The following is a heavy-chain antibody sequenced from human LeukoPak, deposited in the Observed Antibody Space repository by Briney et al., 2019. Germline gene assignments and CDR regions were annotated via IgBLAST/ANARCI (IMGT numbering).Heavy chain of an antibody. CDR1: GGSISPYY. V-gene: IGHV4-59*01. D-gene: IGHD6-19*01. CDR2: SYYTGST. Sequence: SETLSLTCAVSGGSISPYYWTWIRQPPGKGLEWIGHSYYTGSTSYNPSLKSRLTISVDTSNNQLSLKLRSVTAADTAMYFCARTPYSSGRLGSHPNCCMDVSGKGTMVTVSS. CDR3: ARTPYSSGRLGSHPNCCMDV. J-gene: IGHJ6*03.